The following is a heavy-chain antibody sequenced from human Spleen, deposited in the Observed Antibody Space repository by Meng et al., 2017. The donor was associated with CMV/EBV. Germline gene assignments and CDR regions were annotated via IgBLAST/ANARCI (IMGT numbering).Heavy chain of an antibody. CDR3: AKPRGDYELFDY. Sequence: LSLTCAASGFHFGTFAMSWVRQTPGKGLEWVAGIGNSGDTTYYADSVQGRFIISRDNSKNTVYLQMNSLRGEDTAVYYCAKPRGDYELFDYWGRGALVTVSS. D-gene: IGHD4-17*01. CDR2: IGNSGDTT. CDR1: GFHFGTFA. V-gene: IGHV3-23*01. J-gene: IGHJ4*02.